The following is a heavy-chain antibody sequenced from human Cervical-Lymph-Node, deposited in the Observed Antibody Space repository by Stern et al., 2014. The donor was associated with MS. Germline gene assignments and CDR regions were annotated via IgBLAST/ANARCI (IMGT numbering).Heavy chain of an antibody. CDR1: GYTFTKYL. Sequence: QLVQSGSELKKPGASVTVSCKASGYTFTKYLIHWVRQAPGQGLAWMGWINSNTWAPMYARDFAGRFVFALDTSVTTAYLQISRLKTEDTAVYYCARDMSDFWSDYGHNWFDPWGQGTLVTVSS. J-gene: IGHJ5*02. D-gene: IGHD3-3*01. CDR3: ARDMSDFWSDYGHNWFDP. V-gene: IGHV7-4-1*02. CDR2: INSNTWAP.